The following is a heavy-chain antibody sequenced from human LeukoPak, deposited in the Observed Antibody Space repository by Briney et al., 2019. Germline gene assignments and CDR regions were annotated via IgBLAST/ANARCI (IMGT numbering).Heavy chain of an antibody. CDR2: INPNSGGT. CDR1: GYTFSGSY. D-gene: IGHD2-15*01. V-gene: IGHV1-2*02. Sequence: WASVKVSCKASGYTFSGSYIHWVRQAPGQGLEWMGWINPNSGGTNYAQKFQGRVTITRDTSISTAYMELSRLRCDDTAVYYCARYRLRSCYDYWGQGTLVTVSS. CDR3: ARYRLRSCYDY. J-gene: IGHJ4*02.